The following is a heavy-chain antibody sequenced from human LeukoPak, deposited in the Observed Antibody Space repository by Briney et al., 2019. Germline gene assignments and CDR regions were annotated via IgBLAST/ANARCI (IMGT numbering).Heavy chain of an antibody. CDR3: ARDYVGVAGTFDY. D-gene: IGHD6-19*01. V-gene: IGHV4-34*01. CDR1: GGSFSGYY. CDR2: INHSGST. J-gene: IGHJ4*02. Sequence: SETLSLTCAVYGGSFSGYYWSWLRQPPGKGLEWLGEINHSGSTNYNPSLKSRVTISVDTSKNQFSLKLSSVTAADTAVYFCARDYVGVAGTFDYWGQGTLVTVSS.